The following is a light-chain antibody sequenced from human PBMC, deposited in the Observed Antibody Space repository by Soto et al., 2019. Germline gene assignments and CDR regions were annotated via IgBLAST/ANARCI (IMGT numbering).Light chain of an antibody. CDR3: CSYASGSIYV. J-gene: IGLJ1*01. Sequence: QSALTQPASVSGSPGQSITISCTGTSSDVGAFNYVSWYLQYPGKAPKLMIYEVGSRPSGVSNRFSGSKSGNTASLTVSGLQAEDEADYYCCSYASGSIYVFGTGTKLTVL. CDR1: SSDVGAFNY. V-gene: IGLV2-14*01. CDR2: EVG.